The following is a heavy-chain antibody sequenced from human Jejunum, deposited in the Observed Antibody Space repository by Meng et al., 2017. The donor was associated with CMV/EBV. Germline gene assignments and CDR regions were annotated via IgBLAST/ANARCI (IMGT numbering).Heavy chain of an antibody. Sequence: QVQLQESGPGLVKPSQTLSLTCTVSGGSISTDSWGWIRQPPGKGLEWIGHISDYYTGGTNYSPSLKSRLTISLDTSKNQFSLQMRFVTAADTAVYYCVRLAEYCGGDCYLGTFDYWGQGTLVTVSS. J-gene: IGHJ4*02. D-gene: IGHD2-21*02. CDR2: ISDYYTGGT. CDR1: GGSISTDS. CDR3: VRLAEYCGGDCYLGTFDY. V-gene: IGHV4-59*08.